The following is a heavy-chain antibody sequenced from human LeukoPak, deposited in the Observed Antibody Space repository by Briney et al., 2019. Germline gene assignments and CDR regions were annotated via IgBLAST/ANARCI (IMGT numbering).Heavy chain of an antibody. CDR2: IYYSGST. CDR1: GGSISSSSYY. D-gene: IGHD1-26*01. Sequence: PSETLSLTCTVSGGSISSSSYYWGWIRQPPGKGLEWIGSIYYSGSTYYNPSLKSRVTISVDTSKNQFSLKLSSVTAADTAVYYCAVIVGASSYYFDYWGQGTLVTVSS. V-gene: IGHV4-39*01. CDR3: AVIVGASSYYFDY. J-gene: IGHJ4*02.